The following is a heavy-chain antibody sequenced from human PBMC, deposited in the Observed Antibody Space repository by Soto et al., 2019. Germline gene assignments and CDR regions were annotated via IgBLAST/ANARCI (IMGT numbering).Heavy chain of an antibody. CDR3: ARFSYFFGVDV. V-gene: IGHV4-30-4*01. CDR2: INYSGST. Sequence: QVQLQESGPGLVKPSQTLSLTCAVSGGSISSADYYWTWIRQPPGKGLEWIGYINYSGSTYYDPSLKSRIIISVDRSNKQFSLKLSSVTAADTAVYYCARFSYFFGVDVWGPGTTVTVSS. CDR1: GGSISSADYY. J-gene: IGHJ6*02.